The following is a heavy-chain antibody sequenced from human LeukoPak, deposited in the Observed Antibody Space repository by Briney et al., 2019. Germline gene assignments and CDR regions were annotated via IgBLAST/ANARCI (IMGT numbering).Heavy chain of an antibody. J-gene: IGHJ4*02. V-gene: IGHV3-30*01. Sequence: GGSLRLSCAASGFTFTNAGIHWVRLAAGKGLEWVSFISHDGTNKYYSDSVDGRFIVTRLNSQNTVYLQTNDLRPEDTATYYCASEDVDTGDFWGQGTLVTVSS. CDR2: ISHDGTNK. CDR3: ASEDVDTGDF. D-gene: IGHD5-18*01. CDR1: GFTFTNAG.